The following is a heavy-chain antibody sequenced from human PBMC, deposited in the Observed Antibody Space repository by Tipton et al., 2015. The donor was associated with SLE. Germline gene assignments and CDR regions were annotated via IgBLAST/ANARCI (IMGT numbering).Heavy chain of an antibody. V-gene: IGHV4-34*01. CDR2: INHSGST. Sequence: TLSLTCTVSGGSISSYYWSWIRQPPGKGLEWIGEINHSGSTNYNPSLKSRVTISVDTSKNQFSLKLSSVTAANTAVYYCATYSSGWFDAFDIWGQGTMVTVSS. CDR1: GGSISSYY. D-gene: IGHD6-19*01. CDR3: ATYSSGWFDAFDI. J-gene: IGHJ3*02.